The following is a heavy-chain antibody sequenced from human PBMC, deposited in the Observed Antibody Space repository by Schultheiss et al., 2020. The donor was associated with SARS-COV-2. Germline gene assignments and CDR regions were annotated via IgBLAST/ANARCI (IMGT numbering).Heavy chain of an antibody. Sequence: GGSLRLSCAASGFTFSSYSMNWVRQAPGKGLEWVSSISSSSSYIYYADSVKGRFTISRDNAKNSLYLQMNSLRAEDTAVYYCARGGGYDILTGYHDYYYGMDVWGQGTTVTVSS. CDR3: ARGGGYDILTGYHDYYYGMDV. D-gene: IGHD3-9*01. V-gene: IGHV3-21*01. CDR2: ISSSSSYI. J-gene: IGHJ6*02. CDR1: GFTFSSYS.